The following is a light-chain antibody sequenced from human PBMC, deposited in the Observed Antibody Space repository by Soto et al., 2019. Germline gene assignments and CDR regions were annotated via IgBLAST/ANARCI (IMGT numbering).Light chain of an antibody. CDR1: SSDVGGYNY. CDR3: SSYTSSSTRV. Sequence: QSALTQPASVSGSPRQSITISCTGTSSDVGGYNYVSWYQQHPVKAPKLMIYDVSARPSGVSNRFSGSKSGNTASLTISGLQSEDEADYYCSSYTSSSTRVFVTGTKVTVL. V-gene: IGLV2-14*03. CDR2: DVS. J-gene: IGLJ1*01.